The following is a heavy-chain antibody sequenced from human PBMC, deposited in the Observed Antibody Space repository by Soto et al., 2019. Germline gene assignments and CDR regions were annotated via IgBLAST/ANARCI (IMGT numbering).Heavy chain of an antibody. Sequence: GGSLRLSCAASGFTFSSYWMSWVRQAPGKGLEWVANIKQDGSEKYYVDSVKGRFTISRDNAKNSLYLQMNSLRAVDTAVYYCARETTVTAYYYYGMDVWGQGTTVTVSS. CDR3: ARETTVTAYYYYGMDV. CDR2: IKQDGSEK. D-gene: IGHD4-4*01. V-gene: IGHV3-7*01. CDR1: GFTFSSYW. J-gene: IGHJ6*02.